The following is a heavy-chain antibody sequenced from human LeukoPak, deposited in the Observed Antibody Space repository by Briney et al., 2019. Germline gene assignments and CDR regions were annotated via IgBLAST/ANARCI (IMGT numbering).Heavy chain of an antibody. CDR2: ISGSGGST. J-gene: IGHJ5*02. V-gene: IGHV3-23*01. CDR1: GFTFSSYA. Sequence: GGSLRLSCAASGFTFSSYAMSWVRQAPGKGLEWVSAISGSGGSTYYADSVKGRFTISRDNSKNTLYLQMNSLRAEDTAVYYCAKDRRYGSGSYSQLNWFDPWGQGTLVTVSS. CDR3: AKDRRYGSGSYSQLNWFDP. D-gene: IGHD3-10*01.